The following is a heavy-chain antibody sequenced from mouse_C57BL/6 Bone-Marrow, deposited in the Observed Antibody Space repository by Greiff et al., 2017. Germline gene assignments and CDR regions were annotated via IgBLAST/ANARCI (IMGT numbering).Heavy chain of an antibody. V-gene: IGHV2-2*01. CDR3: ATKGGLRRGDYFDY. CDR2: IWSGGST. Sequence: VQLVESGPGLVQPSQSLSITCTASGFSLTSYGVHWVRQSPGKGLEWLGVIWSGGSTDYNAAFISRPSISKDNSKSQVFFKMNSLQADDTAIYYCATKGGLRRGDYFDYWGQGTTLTVSS. CDR1: GFSLTSYG. D-gene: IGHD2-4*01. J-gene: IGHJ2*01.